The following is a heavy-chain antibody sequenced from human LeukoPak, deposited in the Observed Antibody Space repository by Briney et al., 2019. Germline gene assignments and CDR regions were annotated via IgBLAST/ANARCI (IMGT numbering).Heavy chain of an antibody. CDR3: ARGSSTWYLFDY. J-gene: IGHJ4*02. CDR2: IYPGDSDT. D-gene: IGHD6-13*01. Sequence: GESLKISCKGSGYSYNTYWIGWVRQMPGKGLEWMGIIYPGDSDTRYSPSFQGQVTISADKSISTAYLQWSSLKASDTAIYYCARGSSTWYLFDYWGQGTPVTVSS. CDR1: GYSYNTYW. V-gene: IGHV5-51*01.